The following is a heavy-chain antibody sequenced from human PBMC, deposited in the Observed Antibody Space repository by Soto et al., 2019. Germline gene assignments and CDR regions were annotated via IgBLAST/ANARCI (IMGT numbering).Heavy chain of an antibody. CDR1: GYSFTSYW. J-gene: IGHJ4*02. Sequence: PGESLKLCCKGSGYSFTSYWIGWVRQMPGKGLEWMGIIYPGDSDTRYGPSFQGQVTISADKSISTAYLQWSSLKASDTAMYYCARQDTAMAHFDYWGQGTLVTVSS. CDR2: IYPGDSDT. D-gene: IGHD5-18*01. V-gene: IGHV5-51*01. CDR3: ARQDTAMAHFDY.